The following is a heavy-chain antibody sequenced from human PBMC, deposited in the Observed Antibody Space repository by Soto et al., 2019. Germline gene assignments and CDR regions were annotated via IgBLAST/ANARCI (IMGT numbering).Heavy chain of an antibody. J-gene: IGHJ4*02. Sequence: PGGSLRLSCAASGITFVNAWMSWVRQAPGKGLEWVGRIKNKADGGTADYAAPVRGRFTISRDDSKNTLFLQMNNLETEDTAVYYCTTDPGDYEDFWGRGTLVT. CDR1: GITFVNAW. CDR2: IKNKADGGTA. CDR3: TTDPGDYEDF. D-gene: IGHD4-17*01. V-gene: IGHV3-15*01.